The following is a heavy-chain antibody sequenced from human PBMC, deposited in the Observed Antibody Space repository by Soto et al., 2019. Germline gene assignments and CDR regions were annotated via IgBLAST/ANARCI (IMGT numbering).Heavy chain of an antibody. Sequence: TLSLTCSVSGASIRSGGYYWSWLRQSPGKGLEWIGHIYYTGSTFYSPSLKSRLTISLDTSKNQFSLDLRSVTAADTAMYYCARIEMASIKWGRGTLVTVSS. J-gene: IGHJ4*02. CDR1: GASIRSGGYY. CDR3: ARIEMASIK. CDR2: IYYTGST. V-gene: IGHV4-31*03.